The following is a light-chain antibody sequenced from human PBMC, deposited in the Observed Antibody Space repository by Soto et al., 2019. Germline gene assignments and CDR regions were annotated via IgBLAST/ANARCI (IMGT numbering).Light chain of an antibody. CDR1: QTVNSDY. J-gene: IGKJ5*01. CDR2: ATS. CDR3: QQRSNWPPIT. V-gene: IGKV3D-20*02. Sequence: EIVLTQSPGTLSLSPGERATLSCRASQTVNSDYLAWFQQRPGQAPRLLIFATSRRATGIPARFSGSGSGTDFTLTISSLEPEDFAVYYCQQRSNWPPITFGRGTRLEIK.